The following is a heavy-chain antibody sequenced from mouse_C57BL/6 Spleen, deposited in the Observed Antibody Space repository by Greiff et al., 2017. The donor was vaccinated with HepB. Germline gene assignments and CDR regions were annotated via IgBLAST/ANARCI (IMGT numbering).Heavy chain of an antibody. CDR2: ISYDGSN. D-gene: IGHD1-1*01. J-gene: IGHJ2*01. Sequence: ESGPGLVKPSQSLSLICSVTGYSITSGYYWNWIRQFPGNKLEWMGYISYDGSNNYNPSLKNRISITRDTSKNQFFLKLNSVTTEDTATYYCASSTTVLDYWGQGTTLTVSS. V-gene: IGHV3-6*01. CDR1: GYSITSGYY. CDR3: ASSTTVLDY.